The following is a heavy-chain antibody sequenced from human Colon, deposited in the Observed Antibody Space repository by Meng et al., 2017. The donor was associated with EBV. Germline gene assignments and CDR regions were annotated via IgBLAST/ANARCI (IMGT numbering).Heavy chain of an antibody. CDR1: GDTVTNGGYS. D-gene: IGHD7-27*01. Sequence: FAHVKPSPTLALPCVVSGDTVTNGGYSWRWIRQPPGKGLEWIGYIYHSGSTKYNPSLKSRVTISVDTSKNQFSLKLSSVTAADTAVYYCARDTSTWGNKGLDHWGQGILVTVSS. J-gene: IGHJ4*02. V-gene: IGHV4-30-2*01. CDR3: ARDTSTWGNKGLDH. CDR2: IYHSGST.